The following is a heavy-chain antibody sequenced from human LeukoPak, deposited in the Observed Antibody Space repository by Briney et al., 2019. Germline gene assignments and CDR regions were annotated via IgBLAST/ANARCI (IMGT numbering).Heavy chain of an antibody. J-gene: IGHJ5*02. CDR3: ARDSGQYCSGGSCYSGRLFDP. V-gene: IGHV4-31*03. CDR2: IYYSGST. Sequence: SETLSLTCTVSGGSISSGGYYWSWIRQHPGKGLEWIGYIYYSGSTYYNPSLKSRVTISVDTSKNQFSLKLSSVTAADTAVYYCARDSGQYCSGGSCYSGRLFDPWGQGTLVTVSS. CDR1: GGSISSGGYY. D-gene: IGHD2-15*01.